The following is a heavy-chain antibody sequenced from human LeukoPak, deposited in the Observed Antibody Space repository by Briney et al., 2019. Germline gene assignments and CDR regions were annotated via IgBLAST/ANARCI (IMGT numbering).Heavy chain of an antibody. J-gene: IGHJ4*02. D-gene: IGHD6-13*01. Sequence: WVRQAPGKGLEWIGSIYSSGSTYYNPSLKSRVTISADTSKNQFSLKLSSVTAADTAVYYCARHRDSSSWSMFIDYWGQGTLVTVSS. V-gene: IGHV4-39*01. CDR3: ARHRDSSSWSMFIDY. CDR2: IYSSGST.